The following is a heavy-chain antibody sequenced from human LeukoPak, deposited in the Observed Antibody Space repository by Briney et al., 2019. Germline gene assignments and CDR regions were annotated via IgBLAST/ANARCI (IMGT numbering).Heavy chain of an antibody. CDR1: GFTFSTYN. CDR2: ITSSSNYL. J-gene: IGHJ4*02. V-gene: IGHV3-21*01. D-gene: IGHD3-22*01. Sequence: PGGSLRLSCAASGFTFSTYNMNWVRQAPGKGLEWVSSITSSSNYLYYADSVKGRFTISRDNAKNSLYLQMTSLRAEDTAVYYCARPSVKYDSSGYQPNPFDYWGQGTLATVSS. CDR3: ARPSVKYDSSGYQPNPFDY.